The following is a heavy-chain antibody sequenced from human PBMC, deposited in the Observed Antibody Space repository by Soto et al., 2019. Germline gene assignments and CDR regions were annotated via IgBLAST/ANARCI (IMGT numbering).Heavy chain of an antibody. Sequence: GGSLRLSCAASGFTFINAWMNWVRQAPGKGLEWVGRIKSKTDGGTTDYAAPVKGRFTISRDDSKNTLYLQMNSLKTEDTAVYYCTTSGPLLEWLPKYYFDYWGQGTLVTVSS. CDR3: TTSGPLLEWLPKYYFDY. V-gene: IGHV3-15*07. J-gene: IGHJ4*02. CDR1: GFTFINAW. CDR2: IKSKTDGGTT. D-gene: IGHD3-3*01.